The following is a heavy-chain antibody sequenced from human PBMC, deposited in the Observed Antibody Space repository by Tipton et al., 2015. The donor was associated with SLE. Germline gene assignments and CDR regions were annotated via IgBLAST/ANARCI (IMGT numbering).Heavy chain of an antibody. V-gene: IGHV4-34*01. D-gene: IGHD3-16*02. Sequence: TLSLTCAVYGGSFSGYYWSWIRQPPGKRLEWIGEINHSGSTNYNPSLKSRVTISVDTSKNQFSLKLNSVTAADTAVYYCARTQYTFGGVIAPFDYWGQGTLVTVSS. J-gene: IGHJ4*02. CDR2: INHSGST. CDR1: GGSFSGYY. CDR3: ARTQYTFGGVIAPFDY.